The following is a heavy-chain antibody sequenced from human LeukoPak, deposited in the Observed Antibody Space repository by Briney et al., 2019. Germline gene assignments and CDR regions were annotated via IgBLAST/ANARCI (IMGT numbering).Heavy chain of an antibody. CDR1: GGSISSYY. Sequence: PSETLSLTCTVSGGSISSYYWSWIRQPPGKGLEWIGYIYYGGSTNYNPSLKSRVTISVDTSKNQFSLKLSSVTAADTAVYYCARTTYQNPEVYGAGPEDYWGQGTLVTASS. CDR2: IYYGGST. J-gene: IGHJ4*02. V-gene: IGHV4-59*01. CDR3: ARTTYQNPEVYGAGPEDY. D-gene: IGHD1-14*01.